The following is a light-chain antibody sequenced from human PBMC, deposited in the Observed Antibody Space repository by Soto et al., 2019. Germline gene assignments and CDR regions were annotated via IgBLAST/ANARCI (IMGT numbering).Light chain of an antibody. Sequence: DIQMTQSPSTLSGSIGDRVTITCRASQSISSWVAWYQQKPGKAPKLLIYKASSLESGVPSRFSGSGSGTEFTLTISSLQPDDFATYYCQQYNSYSGTFGQGTKVDIK. CDR2: KAS. V-gene: IGKV1-5*03. J-gene: IGKJ1*01. CDR1: QSISSW. CDR3: QQYNSYSGT.